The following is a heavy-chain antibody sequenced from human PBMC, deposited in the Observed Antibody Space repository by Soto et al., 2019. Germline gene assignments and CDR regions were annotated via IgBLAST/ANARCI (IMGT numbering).Heavy chain of an antibody. V-gene: IGHV3-23*01. CDR2: ISGGGDAT. Sequence: EVQLLESGGGLVQPGGSLRLSCAASGFTFISYAMNWVRQAPGKGLQWVAAISGGGDATFYADSVKGRFTISRDNSRNTVSLQMNSLGADDTAVYYCARKVPGSTTRPDYWYFALWGRGTLVTVSS. CDR3: ARKVPGSTTRPDYWYFAL. D-gene: IGHD3-10*01. J-gene: IGHJ2*01. CDR1: GFTFISYA.